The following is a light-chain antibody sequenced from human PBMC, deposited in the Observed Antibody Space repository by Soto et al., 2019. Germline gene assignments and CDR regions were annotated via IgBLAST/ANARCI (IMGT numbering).Light chain of an antibody. Sequence: EIVLTQSPGTLSLSPGERATLSCRASQSVSSNYIAWYQQNPGQAPRLLIYGASTRATGIPDRFSGSGSGTAFTLAISRLEPEAFAVYFCQQYGRSPPFAFGQGTKVEIK. CDR2: GAS. CDR3: QQYGRSPPFA. V-gene: IGKV3-20*01. J-gene: IGKJ2*01. CDR1: QSVSSNY.